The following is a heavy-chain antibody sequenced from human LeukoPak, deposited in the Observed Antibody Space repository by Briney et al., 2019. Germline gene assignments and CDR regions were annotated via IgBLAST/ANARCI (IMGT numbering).Heavy chain of an antibody. D-gene: IGHD3/OR15-3a*01. CDR3: ARQTGSGLFILP. Sequence: PSETLSLTCTVSGGSVSSSSYYWGWIRQPPGKGLEWIGSIYYSGNTYYNASLKSQVSISIDTSKNQFSLKLTSVTAADTAVYYCARQTGSGLFILPGGQGTLVTVSS. CDR2: IYYSGNT. J-gene: IGHJ4*02. CDR1: GGSVSSSSYY. V-gene: IGHV4-39*01.